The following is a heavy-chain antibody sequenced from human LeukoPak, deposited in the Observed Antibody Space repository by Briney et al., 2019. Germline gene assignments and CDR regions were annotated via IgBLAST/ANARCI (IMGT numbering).Heavy chain of an antibody. CDR1: GGSISSYY. CDR3: ARTRGATDFDY. V-gene: IGHV4-59*01. Sequence: SETLSLTCTVSGGSISSYYWSWIRQPPGKGLEWIGYIYYGGSANYNPSLKSRVTISVDTSKNQFSLNLSSVTAADTAVYYCARTRGATDFDYWGQGTLVTVSS. J-gene: IGHJ4*02. CDR2: IYYGGSA. D-gene: IGHD1-26*01.